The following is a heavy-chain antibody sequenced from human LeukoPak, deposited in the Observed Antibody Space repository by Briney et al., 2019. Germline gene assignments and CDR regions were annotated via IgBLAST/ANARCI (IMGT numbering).Heavy chain of an antibody. D-gene: IGHD2-2*01. CDR3: ATGLWVHCSSTSCRSY. CDR2: ISAYNGNT. Sequence: ASVKVSCKASGYTFTSYGISWVRQAPGQGLEWMGWISAYNGNTNYAQKLQGRVTMTTDTSTSTAYMELSSLRSEDTAVYYCATGLWVHCSSTSCRSYWGQGTLVTVSS. CDR1: GYTFTSYG. J-gene: IGHJ4*02. V-gene: IGHV1-18*01.